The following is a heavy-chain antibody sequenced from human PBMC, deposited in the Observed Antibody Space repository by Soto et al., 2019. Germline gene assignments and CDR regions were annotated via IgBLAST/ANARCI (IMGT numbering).Heavy chain of an antibody. CDR3: ARPRSSSRNYYGMDV. CDR2: IDPSDSYT. J-gene: IGHJ6*02. CDR1: GYSFTSYW. D-gene: IGHD6-13*01. V-gene: IGHV5-10-1*01. Sequence: GESLKISCKGSGYSFTSYWISWVRQMPGKGLEWMGRIDPSDSYTNYSPSFQGHVTISADKSTSTGNLQWSSLKASDTAMYYCARPRSSSRNYYGMDVWGQGTTVTVSS.